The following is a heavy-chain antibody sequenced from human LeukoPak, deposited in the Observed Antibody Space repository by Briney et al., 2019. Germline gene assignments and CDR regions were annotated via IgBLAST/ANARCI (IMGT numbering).Heavy chain of an antibody. V-gene: IGHV3-49*04. CDR1: GFIFGDHA. CDR3: ARGPILLWIHNGMDV. J-gene: IGHJ6*02. CDR2: IRSRAYGCTT. Sequence: GGSLRLSCTGYGFIFGDHAMSWVRQAPGKGLEWVGFIRSRAYGCTTEFAAPVKGRFTISRDDSKGIAYLEMNSLETEDTALYYCARGPILLWIHNGMDVWGQGTTVTVSS. D-gene: IGHD2-2*01.